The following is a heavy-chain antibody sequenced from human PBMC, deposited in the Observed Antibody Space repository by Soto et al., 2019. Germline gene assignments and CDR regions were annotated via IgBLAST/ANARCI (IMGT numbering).Heavy chain of an antibody. CDR1: GYTFTSYG. Sequence: ASVKVSCKASGYTFTSYGISWVRQAPGQGLEWMGWISAYNGNTNYAQKLQDRVTMTTDTSTTTAYMELRSLRSDDTAVYYCAREMWTRSGPQNFFDYWGRGALVTVSS. D-gene: IGHD6-25*01. J-gene: IGHJ4*02. CDR2: ISAYNGNT. V-gene: IGHV1-18*01. CDR3: AREMWTRSGPQNFFDY.